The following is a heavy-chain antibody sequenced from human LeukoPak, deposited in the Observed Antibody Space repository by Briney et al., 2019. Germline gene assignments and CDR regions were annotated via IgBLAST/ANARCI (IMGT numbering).Heavy chain of an antibody. CDR3: ARSPWGIAAAGH. CDR2: ISYTGST. CDR1: GGSVSSGCYF. D-gene: IGHD6-13*01. J-gene: IGHJ4*02. V-gene: IGHV4-61*01. Sequence: PSETLSLTCTVSGGSVSSGCYFWSWIRQPPGKGLEWIGYISYTGSTNYNPSLKSRATISLDTSKNQFSLKLSSVTAADTAVFYCARSPWGIAAAGHWGQGTLVTVFS.